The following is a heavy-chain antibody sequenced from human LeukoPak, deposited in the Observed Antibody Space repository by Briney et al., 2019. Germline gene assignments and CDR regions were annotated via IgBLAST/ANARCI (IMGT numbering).Heavy chain of an antibody. V-gene: IGHV4-59*01. Sequence: PSETLSLTCTVSGGSISSYYWSWIRQPPGKGLEWIGYIYYSGSTNYNPSLKSRVTISVDTSKNQFSLKLSSVTAADTAVYYCARVARLTEDSSGYYVDAFDIWGQGTMVTVSS. CDR3: ARVARLTEDSSGYYVDAFDI. CDR1: GGSISSYY. D-gene: IGHD3-22*01. J-gene: IGHJ3*02. CDR2: IYYSGST.